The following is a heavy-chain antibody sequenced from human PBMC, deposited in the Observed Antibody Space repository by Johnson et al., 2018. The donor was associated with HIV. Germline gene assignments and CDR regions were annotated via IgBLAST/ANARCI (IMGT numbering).Heavy chain of an antibody. CDR2: ISYDGSNK. CDR1: GFTLSSYA. CDR3: ARRGIAVAPNDAFDI. V-gene: IGHV3-30*04. Sequence: QMLLVESGGGVVQPGRSLRLSCAASGFTLSSYAMHWVRQAPGKGLEWVAVISYDGSNKYYADSVKGRFTISRDNSKNTLYLQMNSLRAEDTAVYYCARRGIAVAPNDAFDIWGQGTMVTVSS. J-gene: IGHJ3*02. D-gene: IGHD6-19*01.